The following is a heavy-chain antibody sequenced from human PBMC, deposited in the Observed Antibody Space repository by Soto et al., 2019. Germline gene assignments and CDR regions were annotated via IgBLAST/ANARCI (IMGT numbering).Heavy chain of an antibody. Sequence: GESLKISCKGSGYSFTSYWIGWVRQMPGKGLEWMGIIYPGDSDTRYSPSFQGQVTISADKSISTAYLQWSSLKASDTAMYYCPRHGWIAAAGQGRGNWFDPWGQGTLVTVSS. J-gene: IGHJ5*02. D-gene: IGHD6-13*01. CDR2: IYPGDSDT. CDR3: PRHGWIAAAGQGRGNWFDP. V-gene: IGHV5-51*01. CDR1: GYSFTSYW.